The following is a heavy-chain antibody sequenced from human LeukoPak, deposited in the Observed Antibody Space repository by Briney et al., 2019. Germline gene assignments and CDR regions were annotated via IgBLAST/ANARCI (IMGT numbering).Heavy chain of an antibody. Sequence: SETLSLTCAVSGYSISSGYYWGWIRQPPGKGLEGIGSIYHSGSTYYNPSLKSRVTISVDTSKNQFSLKLSSVTAADTAVYYCARTRYYYDSSGYYWGVYYFDYWGQGTLVTVSS. J-gene: IGHJ4*02. D-gene: IGHD3-22*01. CDR3: ARTRYYYDSSGYYWGVYYFDY. CDR2: IYHSGST. V-gene: IGHV4-38-2*01. CDR1: GYSISSGYY.